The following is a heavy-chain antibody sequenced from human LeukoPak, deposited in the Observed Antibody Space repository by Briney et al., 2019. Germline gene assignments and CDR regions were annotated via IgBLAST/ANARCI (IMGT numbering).Heavy chain of an antibody. CDR2: IRGSGEST. CDR3: AKDRLSYTTSPGELNH. Sequence: PGGSLRLSCAASGFIFNTYAMSWVRQAPGKGLEWVSTIRGSGESTHYADSVQGRFTISRDNSLYTVYLQMDSLRGDDTAVYYCAKDRLSYTTSPGELNHWGQGTLVIVSS. CDR1: GFIFNTYA. V-gene: IGHV3-23*01. J-gene: IGHJ5*02. D-gene: IGHD3-10*01.